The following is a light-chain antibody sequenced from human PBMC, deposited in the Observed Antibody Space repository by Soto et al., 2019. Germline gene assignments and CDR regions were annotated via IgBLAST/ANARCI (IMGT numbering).Light chain of an antibody. CDR2: GSS. J-gene: IGKJ2*01. Sequence: EVVLTRSAGPLSLARGEKVTLSCRASQSDSNNYFAWYQQNPGQAPKLLIFGSSDRGTGIPDRFSGSGSGTDFPLTISRLEPEDFAVYYCQQYGSSPPYTFGQGTQLQI. V-gene: IGKV3-20*01. CDR1: QSDSNNY. CDR3: QQYGSSPPYT.